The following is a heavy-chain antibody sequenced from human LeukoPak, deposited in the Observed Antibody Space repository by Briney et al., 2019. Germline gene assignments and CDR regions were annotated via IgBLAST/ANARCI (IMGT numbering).Heavy chain of an antibody. Sequence: GGSLRLSCAASGFTFSAFGMTWVRQAPGMGLEWVSGIGPSGTRTYYADSVKGRFAISRDNSRNTVYLQMNSLRADDTAVYYCAKDWAWGWFDPWGQGTLVTVSS. CDR3: AKDWAWGWFDP. J-gene: IGHJ5*02. V-gene: IGHV3-23*01. CDR1: GFTFSAFG. D-gene: IGHD3-16*01. CDR2: IGPSGTRT.